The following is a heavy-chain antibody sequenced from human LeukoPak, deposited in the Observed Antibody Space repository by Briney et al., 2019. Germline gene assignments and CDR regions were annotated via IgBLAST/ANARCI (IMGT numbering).Heavy chain of an antibody. D-gene: IGHD6-19*01. CDR1: GFTFSRYW. J-gene: IGHJ4*02. Sequence: GGSLRLSCEASGFTFSRYWMGWVRQVPGKGLEWVANIKDNGKETNYVDSLRGRFTISRDNAENLLFLQMNGLRAEDTAVYYCARDGGPAVADDYWGQGTLVTVSS. V-gene: IGHV3-7*01. CDR3: ARDGGPAVADDY. CDR2: IKDNGKET.